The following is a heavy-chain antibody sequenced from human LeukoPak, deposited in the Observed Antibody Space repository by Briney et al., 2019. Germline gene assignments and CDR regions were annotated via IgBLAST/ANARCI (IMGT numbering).Heavy chain of an antibody. J-gene: IGHJ4*02. D-gene: IGHD2-2*01. CDR3: AREWGYCSSTSCYALDY. CDR2: ISGSGGST. CDR1: GFTFSSYA. V-gene: IGHV3-23*01. Sequence: GGSLRLSCAASGFTFSSYAMSWVRQAPGKGLEWVSAISGSGGSTYYADSVKGRFTISRDNSKNTLYLQMNSLRAEDTAVYYCAREWGYCSSTSCYALDYWGQGTLVTVSS.